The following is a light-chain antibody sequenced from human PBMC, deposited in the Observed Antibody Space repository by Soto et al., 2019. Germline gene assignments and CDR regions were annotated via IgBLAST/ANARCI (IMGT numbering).Light chain of an antibody. V-gene: IGLV1-40*01. CDR2: GNS. CDR3: QSYDSSLSGYV. CDR1: SSNIGAGYD. Sequence: QSVLTQPPSVSGAPGQRVTISCTGSSSNIGAGYDVHWYQQLPGTAPKLLIYGNSNRPSGVPDRFSGSKSGTSASLAITGLQLEDEADYYSQSYDSSLSGYVFGTGTKLTVL. J-gene: IGLJ1*01.